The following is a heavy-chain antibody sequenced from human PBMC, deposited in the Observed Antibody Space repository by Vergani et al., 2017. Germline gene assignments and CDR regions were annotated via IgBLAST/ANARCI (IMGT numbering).Heavy chain of an antibody. Sequence: QVQLQESGPGLVKPSQTLSITCTVSGGSISSGGYYWSWIRQHPGKGLEWIGYIYYSGSTNYNPSLKSRFTISVDTSKNQFSLKLSSVTAADTAVYYCARILDYYGSGSSANWFDPWGQGTLVTVSS. CDR1: GGSISSGGYY. CDR2: IYYSGST. CDR3: ARILDYYGSGSSANWFDP. D-gene: IGHD3-10*01. V-gene: IGHV4-31*03. J-gene: IGHJ5*02.